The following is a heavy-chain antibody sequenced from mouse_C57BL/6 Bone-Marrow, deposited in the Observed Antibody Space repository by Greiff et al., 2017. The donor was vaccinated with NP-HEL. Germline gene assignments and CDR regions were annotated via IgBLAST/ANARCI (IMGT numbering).Heavy chain of an antibody. CDR3: ANLLWFPGWFAY. V-gene: IGHV1-81*01. J-gene: IGHJ3*01. D-gene: IGHD2-2*01. CDR1: GYTFTSYG. Sequence: QVQLQQSGAELARPGASVKLSCKASGYTFTSYGISWVKQRTGQGLEWIGEIYPRSGNPYYNEKFKGKATLPADKSSSTAYMELRSLTSEDSAVYFCANLLWFPGWFAYWGQGTLVTVSA. CDR2: IYPRSGNP.